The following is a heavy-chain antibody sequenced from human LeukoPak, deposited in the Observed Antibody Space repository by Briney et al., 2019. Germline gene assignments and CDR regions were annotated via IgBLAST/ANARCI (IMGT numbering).Heavy chain of an antibody. CDR2: ISSSSSYI. Sequence: GGSLRLSCAASGFTFSSYSMNWVRQAPGKGLEWVSSISSSSSYIYYADSVKGRFTISRDNAKNSLYLQMSSLRAEDTAVYYCARDLLYYYDSSGFDYWGQGTLVTVSS. CDR1: GFTFSSYS. J-gene: IGHJ4*02. V-gene: IGHV3-21*01. D-gene: IGHD3-22*01. CDR3: ARDLLYYYDSSGFDY.